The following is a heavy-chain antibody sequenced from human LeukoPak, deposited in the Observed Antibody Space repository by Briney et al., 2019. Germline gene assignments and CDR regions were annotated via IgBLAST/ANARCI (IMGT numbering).Heavy chain of an antibody. J-gene: IGHJ5*02. Sequence: PGGSLRLSCAASGFVFSSYAMYWVRQAPGKGLEWVSAITGSGGSTYYADSVKGRFTMSRDNSKNTLWLQMNSLRAEDTAVYYCAKSSSWYDVQVWLDPWGQGTLVTVSS. CDR1: GFVFSSYA. CDR3: AKSSSWYDVQVWLDP. V-gene: IGHV3-23*01. D-gene: IGHD6-13*01. CDR2: ITGSGGST.